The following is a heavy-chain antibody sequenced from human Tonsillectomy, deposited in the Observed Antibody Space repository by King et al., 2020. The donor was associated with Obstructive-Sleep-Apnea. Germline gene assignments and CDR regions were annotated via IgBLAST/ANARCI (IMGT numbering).Heavy chain of an antibody. CDR1: GFTFSSYA. J-gene: IGHJ4*02. Sequence: VQLVESGGGVVQPGRSLRISCAASGFTFSSYAMHWVRQAPGKGLEWVAVISYDGSKKHSADSVKGRFTISRDNSKNTLYLQMNSLRAEDTAVYYCAKNFYYYDSSGYYSHFDYWGQGTLVTVSS. CDR3: AKNFYYYDSSGYYSHFDY. V-gene: IGHV3-30*04. D-gene: IGHD3-22*01. CDR2: ISYDGSKK.